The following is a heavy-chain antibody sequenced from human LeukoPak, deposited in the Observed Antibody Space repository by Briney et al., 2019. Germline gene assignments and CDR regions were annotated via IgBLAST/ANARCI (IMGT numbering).Heavy chain of an antibody. V-gene: IGHV1-18*01. D-gene: IGHD3-9*01. CDR2: ISAYNGNT. CDR1: GYTFTSYG. Sequence: ASVKVSCKASGYTFTSYGISWVRQAPGQGLEWMGWISAYNGNTNYAQKLQGGVTMTTDTSTSTAYMELRSLRSDDTAVYYCARDEGRGYDILTGYYEGYYFDYWGQGTLVTVSS. CDR3: ARDEGRGYDILTGYYEGYYFDY. J-gene: IGHJ4*02.